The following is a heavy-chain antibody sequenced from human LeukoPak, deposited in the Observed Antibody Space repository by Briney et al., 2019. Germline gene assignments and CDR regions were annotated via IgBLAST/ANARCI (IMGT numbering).Heavy chain of an antibody. Sequence: GGSLRLSCTVSGFTVSSNSMSWVRQAPGKGLEWVSSISSSSYIYYADSVKGRFTISRDNSKNTLFLQMNSLRAEDRAVYYCAKDSLRTVPKASFDSWGQGTLVTVPS. D-gene: IGHD2-2*01. V-gene: IGHV3-53*01. J-gene: IGHJ4*02. CDR2: ISSSSYI. CDR1: GFTVSSNS. CDR3: AKDSLRTVPKASFDS.